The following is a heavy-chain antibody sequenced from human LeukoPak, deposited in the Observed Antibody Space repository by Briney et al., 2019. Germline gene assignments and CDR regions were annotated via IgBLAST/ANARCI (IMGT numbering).Heavy chain of an antibody. Sequence: GGSLRLSCAASGFTFSSYAMSWVRQAPGKGLEWVSAISGSGGSTYYADSVKGRFTISRDNSKNTLYLQMNSLRAEDTAVYYCAKGPCSSTSCYWGCDYRGQGTLVTVSS. CDR3: AKGPCSSTSCYWGCDY. D-gene: IGHD2-2*01. V-gene: IGHV3-23*01. J-gene: IGHJ4*02. CDR1: GFTFSSYA. CDR2: ISGSGGST.